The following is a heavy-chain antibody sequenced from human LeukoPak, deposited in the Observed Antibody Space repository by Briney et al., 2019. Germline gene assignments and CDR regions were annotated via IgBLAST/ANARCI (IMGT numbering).Heavy chain of an antibody. J-gene: IGHJ4*02. V-gene: IGHV5-51*01. CDR2: IYPGDSDT. D-gene: IGHD4-17*01. Sequence: GESLKISCKGSGYSFTSYWIGWVRQMPGKGLEWMGIIYPGDSDTRYSPSFQGQVTISADKSISTAYLQWSSLKASDTATYYCARSTYGDYGSGYFDYWGQGTLVTVSS. CDR3: ARSTYGDYGSGYFDY. CDR1: GYSFTSYW.